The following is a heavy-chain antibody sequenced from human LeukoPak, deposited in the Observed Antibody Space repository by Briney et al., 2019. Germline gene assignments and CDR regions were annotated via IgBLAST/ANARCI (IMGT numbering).Heavy chain of an antibody. CDR1: GFTFSSYA. Sequence: PGGSLRLSCAASGFTFSSYAMSWVRQAPGKGLEWVSAISGSGGSTYYADSVKGRFTISRDNSKNTLYLQMGSLRAEDMAVYYCARGVGYSSSSGFDYWGQGTLVTVSS. V-gene: IGHV3-23*01. J-gene: IGHJ4*02. D-gene: IGHD6-6*01. CDR3: ARGVGYSSSSGFDY. CDR2: ISGSGGST.